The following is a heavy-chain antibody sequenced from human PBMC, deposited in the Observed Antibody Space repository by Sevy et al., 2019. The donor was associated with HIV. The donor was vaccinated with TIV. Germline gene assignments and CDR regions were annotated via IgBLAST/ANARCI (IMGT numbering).Heavy chain of an antibody. V-gene: IGHV3-48*01. CDR2: ISSSSSTI. D-gene: IGHD4-17*01. CDR3: ARDSSDYGGNSELLDP. CDR1: GFTFSSYS. J-gene: IGHJ5*02. Sequence: GGSLRLSCAASGFTFSSYSMNWVRQAPGKGLEWVSYISSSSSTIYYADSVKGRFTISRDNAKNSLYLQMNSLRAEDTAVYYCARDSSDYGGNSELLDPWGQGTLVTVSS.